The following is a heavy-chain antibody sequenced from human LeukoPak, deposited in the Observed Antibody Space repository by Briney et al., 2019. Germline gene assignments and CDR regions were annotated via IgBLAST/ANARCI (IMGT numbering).Heavy chain of an antibody. CDR1: GFIFSTYE. Sequence: GGSLRLSCAASGFIFSTYEMNWVRQAPGKGLEWVSYFSSSGSTIYYADSVKGRFTISRDNAKNSLYLQMNSLRAEDTAVYYCARSYSIYDYWGQGTLVTVSS. CDR2: FSSSGSTI. V-gene: IGHV3-48*03. J-gene: IGHJ4*02. CDR3: ARSYSIYDY. D-gene: IGHD6-13*01.